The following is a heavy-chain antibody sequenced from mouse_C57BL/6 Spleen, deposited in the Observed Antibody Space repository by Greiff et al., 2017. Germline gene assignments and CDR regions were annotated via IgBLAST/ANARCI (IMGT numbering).Heavy chain of an antibody. D-gene: IGHD2-3*01. J-gene: IGHJ2*01. CDR1: GFNIKDYY. V-gene: IGHV14-1*01. CDR2: IDPEDGDT. Sequence: EVKLQQSGAELVRPGASVKLSCTASGFNIKDYYMHWVKQRPEQGLEWIGRIDPEDGDTEYAPKFQGKATMTADTSANTAYLQLSSLTSEDTAVYYCTTRLGYDGYYFFDYWGQGTTLTVSS. CDR3: TTRLGYDGYYFFDY.